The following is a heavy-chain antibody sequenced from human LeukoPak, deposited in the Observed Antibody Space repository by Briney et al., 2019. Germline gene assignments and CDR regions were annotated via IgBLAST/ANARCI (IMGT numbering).Heavy chain of an antibody. D-gene: IGHD3-3*01. V-gene: IGHV4-34*01. J-gene: IGHJ5*02. Sequence: SETLSLTCAVYGGSFSGYYWSWIRQSPGKGLEWIGEINHSGSTNYNPSLKSRVTISVDTSKNQFSLKLSSVTAADTAVYYCARGRTYYDFWSANKGRFDPWGQGTLVTVSS. CDR2: INHSGST. CDR3: ARGRTYYDFWSANKGRFDP. CDR1: GGSFSGYY.